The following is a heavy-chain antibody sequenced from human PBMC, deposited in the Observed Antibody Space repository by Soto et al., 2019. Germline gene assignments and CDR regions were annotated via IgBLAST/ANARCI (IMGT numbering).Heavy chain of an antibody. CDR1: GGSLSGYY. CDR3: ARGQEGVVATH. CDR2: VKDGGHT. V-gene: IGHV4-34*01. J-gene: IGHJ4*01. Sequence: QVQLQQWGAGLLKPSETLSLNCAVNGGSLSGYYWSWIRQPPGKGLEWIGEVKDGGHTNYSPSLRGRVTISSDTSNNQFSLRLNSVTAADTGVYYCARGQEGVVATHWDHGSLVTVSS. D-gene: IGHD5-12*01.